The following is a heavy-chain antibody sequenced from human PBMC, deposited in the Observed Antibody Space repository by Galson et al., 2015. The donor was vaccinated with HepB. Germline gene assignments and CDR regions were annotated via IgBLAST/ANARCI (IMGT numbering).Heavy chain of an antibody. Sequence: SLRLSCAASGFTYTMSWVRQAPGKGLEWVSAISGSGGTTYYADSVKGRFTISRDNSKNTLYLQMNSLRAEDTAVYYCVKEIHRVAEFEEAFDIWGQGTMVTVSS. CDR2: ISGSGGTT. CDR3: VKEIHRVAEFEEAFDI. CDR1: GFTYT. J-gene: IGHJ3*02. D-gene: IGHD2/OR15-2a*01. V-gene: IGHV3-23*01.